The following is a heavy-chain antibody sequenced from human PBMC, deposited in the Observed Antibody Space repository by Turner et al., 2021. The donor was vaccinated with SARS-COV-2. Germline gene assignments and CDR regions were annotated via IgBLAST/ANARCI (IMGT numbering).Heavy chain of an antibody. D-gene: IGHD3-10*01. CDR2: IWSDGSNK. V-gene: IGHV3-33*01. Sequence: VPPVDSGGGAVQPGCSLTLSCAASEFCFSSYAMHWVPQSPEKGLEWVEIIWSDGSNKNYANSVKGRFTVSRDNSQNTLFLHMSALRVDDTAVYHCARAFGSGSFLLDYWGQGTQVTVSS. CDR1: EFCFSSYA. J-gene: IGHJ4*02. CDR3: ARAFGSGSFLLDY.